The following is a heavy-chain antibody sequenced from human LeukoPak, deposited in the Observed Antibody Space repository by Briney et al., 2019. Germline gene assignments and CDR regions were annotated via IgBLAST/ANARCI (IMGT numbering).Heavy chain of an antibody. D-gene: IGHD2-15*01. CDR1: GGSFSNYY. CDR2: INHSGST. CDR3: ARGPVYCSGGNCYAYYFDY. Sequence: SETLSLTCAVYGGSFSNYYWNWIRQPPGKGLEWIGEINHSGSTNYNPSLKSRVTISVDTSENQFSLKLSSVTAADTAIYYCARGPVYCSGGNCYAYYFDYWGRGTLVTVSS. J-gene: IGHJ4*02. V-gene: IGHV4-34*01.